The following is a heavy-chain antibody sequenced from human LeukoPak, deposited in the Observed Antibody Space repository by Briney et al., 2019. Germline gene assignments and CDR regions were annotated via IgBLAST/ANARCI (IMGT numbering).Heavy chain of an antibody. J-gene: IGHJ3*02. D-gene: IGHD3-22*01. V-gene: IGHV3-23*01. CDR1: GFTFSNSG. CDR2: IGSIPSNT. Sequence: GGSLRLSCAASGFTFSNSGMSWVRQPPGKGLEWVSSIGSIPSNTHYADSVKGRFTISRDNSKNTVSLQMNSLRAEDTAVYYCAKVKVYYNDFDAFDIWGQGTMVTVSS. CDR3: AKVKVYYNDFDAFDI.